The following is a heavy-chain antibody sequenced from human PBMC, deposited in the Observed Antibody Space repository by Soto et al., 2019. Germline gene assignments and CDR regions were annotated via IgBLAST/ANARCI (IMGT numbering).Heavy chain of an antibody. Sequence: ASETLSLTCTVSGASISSSGLYWHWIRQHPGKGLEWIGAIHPSGNIYYNPSLKSRITMSPDTSNNQFSLRLNSVTAADMAVYYCARGMDVAKLGYWGPGTLVTVSS. D-gene: IGHD1-26*01. CDR3: ARGMDVAKLGY. J-gene: IGHJ4*02. CDR2: IHPSGNI. V-gene: IGHV4-31*03. CDR1: GASISSSGLY.